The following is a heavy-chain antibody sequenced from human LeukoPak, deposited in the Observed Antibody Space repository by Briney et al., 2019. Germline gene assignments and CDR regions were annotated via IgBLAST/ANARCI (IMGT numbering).Heavy chain of an antibody. V-gene: IGHV4-34*01. J-gene: IGHJ4*02. CDR3: ARSRQQLVRAPDY. D-gene: IGHD6-13*01. CDR2: INHSGST. Sequence: SETLSLTCAVYGGSFSGYYWGWIRQPPGKGLEWIGEINHSGSTNYNPSLKSRVTISVDTSKNQFSLKLSSVTAADTAVYYCARSRQQLVRAPDYWGQGTLVTVSS. CDR1: GGSFSGYY.